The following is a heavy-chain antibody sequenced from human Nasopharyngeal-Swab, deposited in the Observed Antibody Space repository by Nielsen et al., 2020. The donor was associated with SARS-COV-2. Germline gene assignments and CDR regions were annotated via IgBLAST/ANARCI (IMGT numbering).Heavy chain of an antibody. J-gene: IGHJ6*02. V-gene: IGHV3-23*01. CDR2: ISADGTSSGIST. D-gene: IGHD2-8*01. Sequence: GESLEISCAASGFNFGNFAMSWVRQAPGKGLEWAATISADGTSSGISTYYAESVKGRFTISRDSANDILHLQMNSLRAEDSALYYCAKDKATFCTSSVCYFGMDVWGQGTTVTVSS. CDR1: GFNFGNFA. CDR3: AKDKATFCTSSVCYFGMDV.